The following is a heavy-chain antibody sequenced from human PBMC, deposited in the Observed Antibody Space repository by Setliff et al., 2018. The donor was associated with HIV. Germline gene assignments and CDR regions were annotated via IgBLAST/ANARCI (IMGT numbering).Heavy chain of an antibody. Sequence: SETLSLTCIVSGGSINSTSYYWGWIRQPPGQGLEWIGSISYSGDTFYNTSLKTRITISVDTSKNHLSLKVSSLTAADTAVYYCARHRGNSYGPYDYWGQGTLVTVSS. CDR2: ISYSGDT. V-gene: IGHV4-39*07. CDR3: ARHRGNSYGPYDY. J-gene: IGHJ4*02. CDR1: GGSINSTSYY. D-gene: IGHD5-18*01.